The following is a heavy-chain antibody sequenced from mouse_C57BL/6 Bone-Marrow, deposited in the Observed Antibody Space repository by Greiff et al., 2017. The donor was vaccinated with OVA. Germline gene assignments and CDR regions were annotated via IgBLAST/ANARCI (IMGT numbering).Heavy chain of an antibody. D-gene: IGHD1-1*01. J-gene: IGHJ2*01. Sequence: VQRVESDAELVKPGASVKISCKVSGYTFTDHTIHWMKQRPEQGLEWIGYIYPRDGSTKYNEKFKGKATLTADKSSSTAYMQLNSLTSEDSAVYFCARGGHYYGSSYYFDYWGQGTTLTVSS. CDR2: IYPRDGST. CDR3: ARGGHYYGSSYYFDY. CDR1: GYTFTDHT. V-gene: IGHV1-78*01.